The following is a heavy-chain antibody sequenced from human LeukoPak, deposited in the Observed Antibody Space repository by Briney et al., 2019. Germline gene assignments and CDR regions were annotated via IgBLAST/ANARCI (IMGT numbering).Heavy chain of an antibody. J-gene: IGHJ6*02. Sequence: GESLKISCKGSGYSFTTNWISRVRQLPGKGLEWMGRIDPIDSYTNYSPSFQDHVTISVDKSISSAYLQWSSLKASDTAMYYCARQTTVTTQMDVWGQGTTVTVSS. CDR3: ARQTTVTTQMDV. CDR1: GYSFTTNW. D-gene: IGHD4-17*01. V-gene: IGHV5-10-1*01. CDR2: IDPIDSYT.